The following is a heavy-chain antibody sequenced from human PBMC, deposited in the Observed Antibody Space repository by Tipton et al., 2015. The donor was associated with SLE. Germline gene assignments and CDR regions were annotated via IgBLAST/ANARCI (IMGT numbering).Heavy chain of an antibody. CDR3: AKAGGTGGNYYYMDV. J-gene: IGHJ6*03. CDR1: GFTFSSYG. V-gene: IGHV3-30*18. Sequence: SLRLSCAASGFTFSSYGMHWVRQAPGKGLGWVAVISYDGSNKYYADSVKGRFTISRDNSKNTLYLQMNSLRAEDTAVYYCAKAGGTGGNYYYMDVWGKGTTVTVSS. CDR2: ISYDGSNK. D-gene: IGHD7-27*01.